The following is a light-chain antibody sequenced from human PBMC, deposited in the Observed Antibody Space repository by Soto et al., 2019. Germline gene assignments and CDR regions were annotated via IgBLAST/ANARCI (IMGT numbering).Light chain of an antibody. J-gene: IGKJ4*01. V-gene: IGKV1-5*03. CDR2: KAS. CDR1: QTIGSW. CDR3: QQYNSYPLT. Sequence: DIQMTQSPSTLSASVGDRVTVTCRASQTIGSWLAWYQQKPGRAPKLLIYKASSLESGVPSRFSGSGSGTEFTLAISSLQPDDFATFYCQQYNSYPLTFGGGTKVDIK.